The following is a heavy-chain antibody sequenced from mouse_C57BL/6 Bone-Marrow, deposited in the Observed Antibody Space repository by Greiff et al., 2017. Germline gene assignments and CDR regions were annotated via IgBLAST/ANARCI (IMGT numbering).Heavy chain of an antibody. CDR1: GFTFSSYG. Sequence: EVMLVESGGDLVKPGGSLKLSCAASGFTFSSYGMSWVRQTPDKRLEWVATISSGGSYTYYPDSVKGRFTISRDTAKNTLYLQMSSLKSEDTAMYYCARRDGTYFDYWGQGTTLTVSS. J-gene: IGHJ2*01. V-gene: IGHV5-6*02. D-gene: IGHD4-1*01. CDR2: ISSGGSYT. CDR3: ARRDGTYFDY.